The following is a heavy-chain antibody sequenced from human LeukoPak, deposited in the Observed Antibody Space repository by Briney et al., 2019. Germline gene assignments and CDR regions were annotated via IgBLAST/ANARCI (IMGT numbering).Heavy chain of an antibody. CDR1: GGSISNYY. CDR2: IYSSGIT. D-gene: IGHD2-15*01. Sequence: PSETLSLTCTVSGGSISNYYWSWIRQPAGKGLEWIGYIYSSGITNYNPSLKGRVTIPVDMPKNQFSLKLRSVTAADTAVYYCARQGDNSKWYVWFDPWGQGTLVTVSS. CDR3: ARQGDNSKWYVWFDP. J-gene: IGHJ5*02. V-gene: IGHV4-59*08.